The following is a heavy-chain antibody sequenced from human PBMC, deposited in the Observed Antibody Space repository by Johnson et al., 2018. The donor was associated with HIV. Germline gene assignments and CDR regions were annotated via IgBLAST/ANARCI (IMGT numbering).Heavy chain of an antibody. CDR2: IYSGDST. V-gene: IGHV3-53*01. D-gene: IGHD1-26*01. Sequence: MLLVESGGGLIQPGGSLRLSCVASGFTVISNHMSWVRQAPGKGLEWVSVIYSGDSTNYADSVTGRFTISRDNSKNTLYLQMNSLRAEATAVYYCARDRRQSSWELLDDAFEIWGQGTMATVSS. CDR3: ARDRRQSSWELLDDAFEI. CDR1: GFTVISNH. J-gene: IGHJ3*02.